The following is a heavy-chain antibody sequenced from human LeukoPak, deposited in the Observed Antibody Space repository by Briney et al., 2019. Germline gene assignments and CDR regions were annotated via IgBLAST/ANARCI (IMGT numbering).Heavy chain of an antibody. CDR3: AREGNKYCSSTSCYAGELDY. CDR1: GFTFDDYG. J-gene: IGHJ4*02. V-gene: IGHV3-20*04. D-gene: IGHD2-2*01. Sequence: GGSLRLSCAASGFTFDDYGMSWVRQAPGKGLEWVSGINWNGGSTGYADSVKGRFTISRDNAKNSLYLQMNSLRAEDTALYYCAREGNKYCSSTSCYAGELDYWGQGTLVTVSS. CDR2: INWNGGST.